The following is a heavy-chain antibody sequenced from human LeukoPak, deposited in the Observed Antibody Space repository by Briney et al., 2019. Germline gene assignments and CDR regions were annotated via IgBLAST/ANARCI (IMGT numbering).Heavy chain of an antibody. Sequence: PGRSLRLSCAAAGFTFSNYAIHWVRQAPGKGLEWVAVIWFDGSDKYYADSVKGRLTISRDNSKDTLYLQMSSLRAEDTTVYYCVKSAGFDWLSPLDAFDIWGQGTMVTVSS. CDR3: VKSAGFDWLSPLDAFDI. D-gene: IGHD3-9*01. CDR1: GFTFSNYA. CDR2: IWFDGSDK. V-gene: IGHV3-33*06. J-gene: IGHJ3*02.